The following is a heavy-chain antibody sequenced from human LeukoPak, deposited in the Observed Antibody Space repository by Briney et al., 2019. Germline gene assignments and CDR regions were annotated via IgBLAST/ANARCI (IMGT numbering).Heavy chain of an antibody. V-gene: IGHV1-69*04. CDR3: ARELRYGDVWFDP. J-gene: IGHJ5*02. D-gene: IGHD4-17*01. Sequence: SVKVSCKASGGTFSSYAISWVRQAPGQGLEWMGRIIPILGIANYAQKFQGRVTITADKSTSTAYMELSSLRSEYTAVYYCARELRYGDVWFDPWGQGTLVTVSS. CDR1: GGTFSSYA. CDR2: IIPILGIA.